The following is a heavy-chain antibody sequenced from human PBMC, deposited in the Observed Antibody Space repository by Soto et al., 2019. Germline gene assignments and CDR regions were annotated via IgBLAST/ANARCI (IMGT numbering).Heavy chain of an antibody. D-gene: IGHD3-22*01. V-gene: IGHV1-69*05. J-gene: IGHJ6*02. CDR1: GGTFSSYA. CDR3: ARDPTMIVVVPILRSYYGMDV. CDR2: IIPIFGTA. Sequence: GASVKVSCKASGGTFSSYAISWVRQAPGQGLEWMGGIIPIFGTANYAQKFQGRVTMTRDTSTSTVYMELSSLRSEDTAVYYCARDPTMIVVVPILRSYYGMDVWGQGTTVTVSS.